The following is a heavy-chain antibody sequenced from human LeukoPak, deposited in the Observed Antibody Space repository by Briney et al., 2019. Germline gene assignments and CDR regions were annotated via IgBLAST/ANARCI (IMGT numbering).Heavy chain of an antibody. CDR1: GFTFRSYS. V-gene: IGHV3-21*01. J-gene: IGHJ5*02. CDR3: ARRSRAYWFDP. CDR2: ISSSTSYI. Sequence: GGSLRLSCAASGFTFRSYSMNWIRQAPGKGLEWVSSISSSTSYIYYADSVKGRFTISKDNAKNSLYLQMNSLRAEDTAVYYCARRSRAYWFDPWGQGTLVTVSS.